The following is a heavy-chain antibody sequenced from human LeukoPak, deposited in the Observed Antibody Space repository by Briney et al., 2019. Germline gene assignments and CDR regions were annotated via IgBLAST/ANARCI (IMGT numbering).Heavy chain of an antibody. J-gene: IGHJ3*02. V-gene: IGHV1-69*05. Sequence: EASVKVSCKASGGTFSSYAISWVRQAPGQGLKWMGGIIPIFGTANYAQKFQGRVTITTDESTSTAYMELSSLRSEDTAVYYCARGVLYGLYSSSSEVYAFDIWGQGTMVTVSS. CDR3: ARGVLYGLYSSSSEVYAFDI. CDR1: GGTFSSYA. D-gene: IGHD6-6*01. CDR2: IIPIFGTA.